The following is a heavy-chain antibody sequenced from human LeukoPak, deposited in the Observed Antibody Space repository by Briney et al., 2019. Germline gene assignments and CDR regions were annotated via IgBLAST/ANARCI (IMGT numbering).Heavy chain of an antibody. V-gene: IGHV4-4*02. D-gene: IGHD2-2*01. J-gene: IGHJ6*04. Sequence: PSGTLSLTCAVSGGSISSSNGWSWVRQPPGKGLEWIGEIYHSGSTNYNPSLKSRVTISVDKSKNQFSLKLSSVTAADTAVYYCASVDAVVPADEESNYYYGMDVWGKGTTVTVSS. CDR2: IYHSGST. CDR3: ASVDAVVPADEESNYYYGMDV. CDR1: GGSISSSNG.